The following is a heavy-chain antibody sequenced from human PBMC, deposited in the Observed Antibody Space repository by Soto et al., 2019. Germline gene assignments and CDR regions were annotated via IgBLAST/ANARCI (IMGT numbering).Heavy chain of an antibody. J-gene: IGHJ4*02. CDR3: ARAIPLVATIDY. Sequence: GGSLRLSCAASGFTFSSYSMNWVRQAPGKGLEWVSSISSSSSYIYYADSVKGRFTISRDNAKNSLYLQMNSLRAEDTAVYYCARAIPLVATIDYWGQGTLVTVSS. V-gene: IGHV3-21*01. CDR1: GFTFSSYS. D-gene: IGHD5-12*01. CDR2: ISSSSSYI.